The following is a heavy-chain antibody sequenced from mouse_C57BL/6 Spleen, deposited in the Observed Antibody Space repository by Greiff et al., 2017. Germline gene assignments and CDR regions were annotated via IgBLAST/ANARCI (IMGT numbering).Heavy chain of an antibody. CDR3: ARGGSPTYYFDY. J-gene: IGHJ2*01. V-gene: IGHV1-61*01. CDR2: IYPSDSET. Sequence: QVHVKQPGAELVRPGSSVKLSCKASGYTFTSYWMDWVKQRPGQGLEWIGNIYPSDSETHYNQKFKDKATLTVDKSSSTAYMQLSSLTSEDSAVYYCARGGSPTYYFDYWGQGTTLTVSS. CDR1: GYTFTSYW.